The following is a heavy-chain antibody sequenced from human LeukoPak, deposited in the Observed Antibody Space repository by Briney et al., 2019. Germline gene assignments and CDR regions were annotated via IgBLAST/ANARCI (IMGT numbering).Heavy chain of an antibody. CDR3: ARSLRPGIAVD. Sequence: SETLFLTCTVSGGSISNYYCSWIRQPPGKGLEWIGYIFYSGNTNYSPSLKSRVTISVDTSKNQFSLKLSSVTAADTAVYYCARSLRPGIAVDWGQGTLVTVSS. V-gene: IGHV4-59*01. D-gene: IGHD6-19*01. J-gene: IGHJ4*02. CDR2: IFYSGNT. CDR1: GGSISNYY.